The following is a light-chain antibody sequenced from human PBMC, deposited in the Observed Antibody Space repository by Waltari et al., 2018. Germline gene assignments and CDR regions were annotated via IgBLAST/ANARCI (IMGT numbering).Light chain of an antibody. CDR2: DVT. CDR3: SSNTDNNTLV. V-gene: IGLV2-14*03. Sequence: QSALTQPASVSGSPGQSIPISCTGTRSDVGGSNYVPWYQPYPGKAPQLIIYDVTFRPSGVSNRFSGSKSANTASLTISGLQAEDEAEYYCSSNTDNNTLVFGGGTKVTVL. J-gene: IGLJ2*01. CDR1: RSDVGGSNY.